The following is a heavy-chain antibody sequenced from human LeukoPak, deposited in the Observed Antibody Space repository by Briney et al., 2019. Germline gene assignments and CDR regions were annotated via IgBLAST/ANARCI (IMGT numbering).Heavy chain of an antibody. CDR2: INHSGST. Sequence: PSETLSLTCAVYGGSFSGYYWSWIRQPPGKGLEWIGEINHSGSTNYNPSLKSRVTISVDTSKNQFSLKLSSVTAADTAVYYCARLTTYGSGSYEFDPWGQGTLVTVSS. V-gene: IGHV4-34*01. CDR1: GGSFSGYY. J-gene: IGHJ5*02. CDR3: ARLTTYGSGSYEFDP. D-gene: IGHD3-10*01.